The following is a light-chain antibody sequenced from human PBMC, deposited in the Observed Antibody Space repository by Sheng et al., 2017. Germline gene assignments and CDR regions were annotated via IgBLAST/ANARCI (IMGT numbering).Light chain of an antibody. CDR2: GAS. CDR3: QQRRT. CDR1: QSVSSN. Sequence: EIVMTQSPATLSVSPGERATLSCRASQSVSSNLAWYQQKPGQVPRLLIHGASTRATGIAARFSGSGSGTEFTLTISSLEPEDFAVYYCQQRRTFGQGTKVEIK. V-gene: IGKV3-15*01. J-gene: IGKJ1*01.